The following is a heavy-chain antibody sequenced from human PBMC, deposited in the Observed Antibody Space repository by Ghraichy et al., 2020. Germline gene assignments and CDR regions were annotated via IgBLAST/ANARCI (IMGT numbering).Heavy chain of an antibody. CDR1: GGSFSGYS. Sequence: SETLSLTCAVYGGSFSGYSWSWIRQPPGKGLEWIGEINHSGSTNYNPSLKSRVTISVDTSKNQFSLKLSSVTAADTAVYYCARSAVWGSYRQTYFDYWGQGTLVTVSS. CDR2: INHSGST. J-gene: IGHJ4*02. CDR3: ARSAVWGSYRQTYFDY. V-gene: IGHV4-34*01. D-gene: IGHD3-16*02.